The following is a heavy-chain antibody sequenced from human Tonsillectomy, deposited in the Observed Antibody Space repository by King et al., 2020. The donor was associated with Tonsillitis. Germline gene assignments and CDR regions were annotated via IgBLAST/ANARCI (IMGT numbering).Heavy chain of an antibody. CDR3: VSQLAGHPN. J-gene: IGHJ4*02. CDR1: GFIFSDHY. Sequence: VQLVESGGGLVQPGGSLRLSCAASGFIFSDHYMDWVRQAPGKGLEWVGRTKNKASSFVTEYAASVEGRFTISRDNSNHSLFLLMNSLKAEDTAVYYCVSQLAGHPNWGRGTLVTVSS. V-gene: IGHV3-72*01. D-gene: IGHD6-19*01. CDR2: TKNKASSFVT.